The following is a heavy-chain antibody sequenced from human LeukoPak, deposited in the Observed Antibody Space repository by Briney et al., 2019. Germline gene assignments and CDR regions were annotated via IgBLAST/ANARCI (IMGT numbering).Heavy chain of an antibody. CDR2: ICYSGST. CDR1: GGSISSSSYY. J-gene: IGHJ4*02. CDR3: ASWYSSGWYFDY. Sequence: KPSETLSLTCTVSGGSISSSSYYWGWIRQPPGKGLEWIGSICYSGSTYYNPSLKSRVTISVDTSKNRFSLKLSSVTAADTAVYYCASWYSSGWYFDYWGQGTLVTVSS. D-gene: IGHD6-19*01. V-gene: IGHV4-39*01.